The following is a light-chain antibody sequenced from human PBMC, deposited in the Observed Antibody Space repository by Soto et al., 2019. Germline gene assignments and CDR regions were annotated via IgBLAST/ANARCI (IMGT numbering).Light chain of an antibody. CDR2: GAS. J-gene: IGKJ1*01. CDR1: QDISKF. V-gene: IGKV3-20*01. CDR3: QQYGASPWT. Sequence: TQSPSSVSASIGDRVSFTCQASQDISKFLHWYQQKPGQAPRLLIYGASSRATGIPDRFSGSGSGTDFTLTISRLEPEDFAVYYCQQYGASPWTFGQGTKVDIK.